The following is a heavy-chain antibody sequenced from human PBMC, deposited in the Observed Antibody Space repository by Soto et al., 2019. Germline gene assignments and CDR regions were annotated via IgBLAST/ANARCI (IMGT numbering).Heavy chain of an antibody. CDR3: ARLVAYYDILTVYYFDY. CDR2: IYPGDSDT. D-gene: IGHD3-9*01. CDR1: GYSFTSYW. Sequence: GESLKISCKGSGYSFTSYWIGWVRQMPGKGLEWMGIIYPGDSDTRYSPSFQGQVTISADKSISTAYLQWSSLKASDTAMYYCARLVAYYDILTVYYFDYWGQGTLVTVSS. V-gene: IGHV5-51*01. J-gene: IGHJ4*02.